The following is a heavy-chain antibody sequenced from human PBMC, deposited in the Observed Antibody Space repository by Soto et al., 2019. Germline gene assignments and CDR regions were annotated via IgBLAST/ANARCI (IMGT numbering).Heavy chain of an antibody. J-gene: IGHJ4*02. V-gene: IGHV4-34*01. CDR1: GGSFSGYY. Sequence: PSETLSLTCAVYGGSFSGYYWSWIRQPPGKGLEWIGEINHSGSTNYNPSLKSRVTISVDTSKNQFSLKLSSVTAADTAVYYCARAPGIAAAGPSFDYWGQGTLVTVSS. D-gene: IGHD6-13*01. CDR3: ARAPGIAAAGPSFDY. CDR2: INHSGST.